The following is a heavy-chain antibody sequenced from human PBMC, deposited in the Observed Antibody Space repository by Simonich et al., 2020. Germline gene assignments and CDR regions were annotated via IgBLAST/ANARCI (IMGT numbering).Heavy chain of an antibody. D-gene: IGHD2-2*01. Sequence: QVQLVQSGAEVKKPGASVKVSCKASGYTFTGYYMHWVRQAPGQGLGGMGRSNPNSGGTNYAQKFKGRVTMTRDTSSSTAYMELSRLRSDDTAVYYCARDTFLGYCSSTSCYDAFDIWGQGTMVTVSS. CDR1: GYTFTGYY. CDR3: ARDTFLGYCSSTSCYDAFDI. V-gene: IGHV1-2*06. CDR2: SNPNSGGT. J-gene: IGHJ3*02.